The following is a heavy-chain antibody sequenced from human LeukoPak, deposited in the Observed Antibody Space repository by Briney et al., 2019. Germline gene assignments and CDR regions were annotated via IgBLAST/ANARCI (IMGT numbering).Heavy chain of an antibody. CDR2: ISWNSGTI. V-gene: IGHV3-9*01. CDR1: GFTFDDYA. D-gene: IGHD2-2*01. J-gene: IGHJ4*02. Sequence: GGSLRLSCAASGFTFDDYAMHWVRQVPGKGLEWVSGISWNSGTIGYGDSVKGRFSISRDNAKNTLYLQMNSLRAEDTAVYYCAKAPLIVVVPAATYLFDYWGQGTLVTVSS. CDR3: AKAPLIVVVPAATYLFDY.